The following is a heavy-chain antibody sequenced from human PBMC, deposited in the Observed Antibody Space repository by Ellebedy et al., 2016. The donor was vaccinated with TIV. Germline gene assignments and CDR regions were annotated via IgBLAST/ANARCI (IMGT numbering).Heavy chain of an antibody. D-gene: IGHD1-14*01. CDR1: GFNLSSFW. Sequence: GESLKISCATSGFNLSSFWMSWVRQAPGKGLEWVANVKEDGSEKYYVDSVKGRFTISRDNAKNSLFLQMNSLRAEDTAVYYCVRDIFTAPGYGMDVWGQGTTVTVSS. V-gene: IGHV3-7*03. CDR2: VKEDGSEK. CDR3: VRDIFTAPGYGMDV. J-gene: IGHJ6*02.